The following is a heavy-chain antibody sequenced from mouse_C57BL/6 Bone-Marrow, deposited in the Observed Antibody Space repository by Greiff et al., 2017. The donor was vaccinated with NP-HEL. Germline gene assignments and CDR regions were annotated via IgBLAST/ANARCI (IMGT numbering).Heavy chain of an antibody. V-gene: IGHV6-3*01. CDR3: TKCHLDFDY. CDR2: IRLKSDNYAT. CDR1: GFTFSNYW. Sequence: EVKVEESGGGLVQPGGSMKLSCVASGFTFSNYWMNWVRQSPEKGLEWVAQIRLKSDNYATHYAESVKGRFTISRDDSKSSVYLQMNNLRAEDTGIYYCTKCHLDFDYWGQGTTLTVSS. J-gene: IGHJ2*01.